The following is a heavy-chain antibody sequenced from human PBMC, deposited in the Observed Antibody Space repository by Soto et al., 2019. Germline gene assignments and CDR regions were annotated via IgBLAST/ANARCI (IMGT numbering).Heavy chain of an antibody. Sequence: QVHLVQSGAEVKKPGSSLKVSCTASGGTFRSYAVSWVRQAPGQGLEWVGGFIPLFGSTNYALDFQGRLTMSADESRTTVYMEVSSLRSEDTAVYFCARGGHGDNSWSFDYWGQGTLVTVSS. CDR2: FIPLFGST. CDR1: GGTFRSYA. CDR3: ARGGHGDNSWSFDY. J-gene: IGHJ4*02. D-gene: IGHD1-1*01. V-gene: IGHV1-69*01.